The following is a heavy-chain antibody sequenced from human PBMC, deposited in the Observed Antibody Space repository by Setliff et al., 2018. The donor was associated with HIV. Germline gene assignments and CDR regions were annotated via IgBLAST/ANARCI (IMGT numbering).Heavy chain of an antibody. J-gene: IGHJ2*01. V-gene: IGHV1-69*05. CDR2: IIPIFGTT. CDR3: ARDLNDRWLQQYWFFDL. Sequence: VASVKVSCKASGGSLNNYAISWVRQAPGQGLEWMGGIIPIFGTTTYAKKFQDRVTITTDESTTTFYMELSSLRSEDTALYFCARDLNDRWLQQYWFFDLWCRGTQVTVSS. CDR1: GGSLNNYA. D-gene: IGHD5-12*01.